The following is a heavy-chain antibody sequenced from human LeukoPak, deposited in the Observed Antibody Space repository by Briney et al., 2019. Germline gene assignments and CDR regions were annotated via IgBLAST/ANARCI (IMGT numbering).Heavy chain of an antibody. CDR2: VGSRSSTI. CDR1: GFTFSSYN. J-gene: IGHJ4*02. CDR3: ARNFDS. Sequence: GGSLRLSCAASGFTFSSYNMNWVRQAPGKGLEWVSFVGSRSSTIYYADSVKGRFTISRDNAKNSLYLQMNSLRDEDTAVYYCARNFDSWGQGTLVTVSS. V-gene: IGHV3-48*02.